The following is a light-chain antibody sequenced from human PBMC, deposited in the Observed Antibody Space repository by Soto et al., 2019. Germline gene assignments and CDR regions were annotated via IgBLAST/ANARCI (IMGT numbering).Light chain of an antibody. J-gene: IGKJ5*01. V-gene: IGKV3-11*01. CDR1: QSVRSY. CDR3: QQRANWPWIT. Sequence: EIVLTQSPATLSLSPGERATLSCRASQSVRSYLAWYQQKSGQAPRLLIYDASHRATGIPARFSGSGSRSDFTLTMSKVEPEDVAVYYCQQRANWPWITFGQGTRLEIK. CDR2: DAS.